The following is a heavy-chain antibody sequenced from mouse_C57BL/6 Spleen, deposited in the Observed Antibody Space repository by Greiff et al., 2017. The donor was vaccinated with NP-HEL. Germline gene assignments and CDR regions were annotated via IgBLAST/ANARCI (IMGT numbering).Heavy chain of an antibody. D-gene: IGHD2-3*01. V-gene: IGHV5-12*01. J-gene: IGHJ3*01. CDR2: ISNGGGST. Sequence: EVMLVESGGGLVQPGGSLKLSCAASGFTFSDYYMYWVRQTPEKRLEWVAYISNGGGSTYYPDTVKGRFTISRDNAKNTLYLQMSRLKSEDTAMYYCASDGYKAYWGKGTLVTVSA. CDR1: GFTFSDYY. CDR3: ASDGYKAY.